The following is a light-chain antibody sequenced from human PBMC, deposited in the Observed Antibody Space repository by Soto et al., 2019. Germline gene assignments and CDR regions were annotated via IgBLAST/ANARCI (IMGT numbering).Light chain of an antibody. J-gene: IGKJ4*01. CDR3: QQYQSYPVT. CDR1: QGISNF. V-gene: IGKV1-16*02. CDR2: GAS. Sequence: DIQMTQSPSSLSASVGDTVPITCRTSQGISNFLAWFQQKPGRAPKSLIYGASSLQSGVPSKFSCSGSDTDFTLTISSLQPEDSAAYFCQQYQSYPVTFGGGPKVEIK.